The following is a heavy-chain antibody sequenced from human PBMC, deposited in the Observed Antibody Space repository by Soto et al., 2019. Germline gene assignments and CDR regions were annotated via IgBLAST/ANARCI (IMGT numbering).Heavy chain of an antibody. Sequence: ASVKVSCKASGYTFTSYGISWVRQAPGQGLEWMGWISAYNGNTNYAQKLQGRVTMTTDTSTSTAYMELRSLRSDDTAVYYCASSYYDGSGYYYDYYGMDVWGQGTTVTVSS. V-gene: IGHV1-18*01. D-gene: IGHD3-22*01. CDR3: ASSYYDGSGYYYDYYGMDV. J-gene: IGHJ6*02. CDR1: GYTFTSYG. CDR2: ISAYNGNT.